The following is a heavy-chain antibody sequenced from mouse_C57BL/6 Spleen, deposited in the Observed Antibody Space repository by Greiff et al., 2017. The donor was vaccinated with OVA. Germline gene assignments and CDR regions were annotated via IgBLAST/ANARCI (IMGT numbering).Heavy chain of an antibody. CDR3: TRGSYSNSWAMDY. D-gene: IGHD2-5*01. Sequence: EVMLVESGEGLVKPGGSLKLSCAASGFTFSSYAMSWVRQTPEKRLEWVAYISSGGDYIYYADTVKGRFTISRDNARNTLYLQMSSLKSEDTAMYYCTRGSYSNSWAMDYWGQGTSVTVSS. CDR1: GFTFSSYA. CDR2: ISSGGDYI. J-gene: IGHJ4*01. V-gene: IGHV5-9-1*02.